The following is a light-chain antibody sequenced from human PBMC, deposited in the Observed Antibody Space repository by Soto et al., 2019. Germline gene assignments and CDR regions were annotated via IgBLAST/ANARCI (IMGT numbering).Light chain of an antibody. Sequence: HLTHAPSSLSASVVYRVTITFRASQGISSYLSWYQQKPGKAPKLLIYAASTLQSGVPSRFSGSGSGTDFTLTISSLQPEDFATYYCQQLNSYPLTFGGGTKVDIK. CDR1: QGISSY. CDR3: QQLNSYPLT. J-gene: IGKJ4*01. V-gene: IGKV1-9*01. CDR2: AAS.